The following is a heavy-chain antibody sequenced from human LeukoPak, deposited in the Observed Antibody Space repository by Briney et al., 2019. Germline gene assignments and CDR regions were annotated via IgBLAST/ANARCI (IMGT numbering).Heavy chain of an antibody. CDR2: INHSGSP. CDR1: VESFSGYY. D-gene: IGHD6-13*01. CDR3: ARAAGYSSSWYSGGYWYFDL. J-gene: IGHJ2*01. Sequence: PSETLSLTCAVYVESFSGYYWSCLRQPPGRGVEWLGEINHSGSPKYNTPLKSRVTISVDTSKNQFSLKLSSMTAADTAVYYCARAAGYSSSWYSGGYWYFDLWGRGTLVTVSS. V-gene: IGHV4-34*01.